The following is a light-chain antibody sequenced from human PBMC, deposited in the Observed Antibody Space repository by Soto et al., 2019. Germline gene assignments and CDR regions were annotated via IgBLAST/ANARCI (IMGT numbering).Light chain of an antibody. CDR3: CSYACGNQYV. J-gene: IGLJ1*01. CDR2: EAG. CDR1: SSDVGGYNF. V-gene: IGLV2-23*01. Sequence: QSALTQPASVSGSPGQSITISCTGTSSDVGGYNFVSWYQHHPGKAPKLMIYEAGKRPSGVSNRFSGSKSGNTASLTISGLQAEDEADYYCCSYACGNQYVFGNGTKVTVL.